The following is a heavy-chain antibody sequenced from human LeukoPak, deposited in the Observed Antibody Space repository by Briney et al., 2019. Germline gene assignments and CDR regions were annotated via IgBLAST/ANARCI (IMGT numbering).Heavy chain of an antibody. J-gene: IGHJ6*03. CDR3: ARARYSSGWIYYMDV. CDR2: ISDDGSTK. CDR1: GFTFGTYA. D-gene: IGHD6-19*01. V-gene: IGHV3-30*01. Sequence: GGSLRLSCAASGFTFGTYASHRVRQAPCKGLEWVAVISDDGSTKYYAESVKGRFTISRDNSKNTLYLQMNSLRAEDTAVYYCARARYSSGWIYYMDVWGKGTAVTVSS.